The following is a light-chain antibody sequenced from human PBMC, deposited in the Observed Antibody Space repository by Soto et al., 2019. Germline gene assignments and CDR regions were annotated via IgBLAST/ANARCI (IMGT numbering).Light chain of an antibody. CDR1: QTISSW. Sequence: DIQMTQSPSTLSGSVGDRVTITCRASQTISSWLAWYQQKPGKAPKLLIYQASTLKSGVPSRFSGSGSGTEFTLTISSLQHDDFATYYCQHYNSYSEAFGQGTKVELK. CDR3: QHYNSYSEA. J-gene: IGKJ1*01. CDR2: QAS. V-gene: IGKV1-5*03.